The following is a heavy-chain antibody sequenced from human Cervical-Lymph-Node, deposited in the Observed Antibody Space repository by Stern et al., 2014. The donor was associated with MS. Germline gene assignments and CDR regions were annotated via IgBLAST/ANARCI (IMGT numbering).Heavy chain of an antibody. V-gene: IGHV4-61*02. J-gene: IGHJ4*02. Sequence: QVQLQESGPGLVKPSQTLSLTCTVSGVSITSSSFYWTWIRQPAGKGLEWIGRIYVIVHTDSNPPLKVRATMSLAAAKNHFSLELTSATADDTAVYYCARQAGYYDNSAYYNYWGQGTLVTVSS. CDR2: IYVIVHT. CDR1: GVSITSSSFY. D-gene: IGHD3-22*01. CDR3: ARQAGYYDNSAYYNY.